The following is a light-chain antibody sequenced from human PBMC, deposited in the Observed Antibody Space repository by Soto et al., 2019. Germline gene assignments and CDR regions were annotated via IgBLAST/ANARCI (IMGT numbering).Light chain of an antibody. V-gene: IGLV1-44*01. CDR2: RSD. J-gene: IGLJ2*01. CDR1: SSNIGSNH. Sequence: QSVLTQSPSASGTPGQRVIIACSGSSSNIGSNHVNWYRHLPGAAPKLLIFRSDQRPSGVPDRFSGSKSGTTASLAISGLQSGDDADYYCAAWDDSRYGVVFGGGTKLTVL. CDR3: AAWDDSRYGVV.